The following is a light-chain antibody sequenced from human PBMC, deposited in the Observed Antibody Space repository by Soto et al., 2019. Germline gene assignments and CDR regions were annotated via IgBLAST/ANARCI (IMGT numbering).Light chain of an antibody. CDR1: QRVNRL. J-gene: IGKJ2*01. CDR3: QQYNSYSQT. CDR2: DAS. Sequence: DIQMTQSPSTLSAAVGDRVTISCRASQRVNRLLAWYQQKPGKAPKLLIYDASTLESGVPARFTGSGSGTEFNLTITDVQPDDCATVYCQQYNSYSQTFGQGTKLEIK. V-gene: IGKV1-5*01.